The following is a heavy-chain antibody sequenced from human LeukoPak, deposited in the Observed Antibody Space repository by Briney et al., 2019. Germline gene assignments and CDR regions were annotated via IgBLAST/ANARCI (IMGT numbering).Heavy chain of an antibody. CDR3: ARERMGGGMDV. CDR1: GFTFSIYG. J-gene: IGHJ6*02. V-gene: IGHV3-33*01. CDR2: IWYDGSNR. D-gene: IGHD1-26*01. Sequence: GGSLRLSCAASGFTFSIYGMHWVRQAPGKGLEWVAVIWYDGSNRDYADSVKGRFTISRDNSKNTLYLQMNSLRAEDTAVYYCARERMGGGMDVWGHGTTVTVSS.